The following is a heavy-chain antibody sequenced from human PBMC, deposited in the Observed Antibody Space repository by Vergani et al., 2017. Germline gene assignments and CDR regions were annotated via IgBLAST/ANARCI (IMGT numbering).Heavy chain of an antibody. CDR2: IRYDGSDK. D-gene: IGHD1-20*01. J-gene: IGHJ4*02. Sequence: VQLVESGGGLVQPGGSLRLSCAASGFRFSSYGMDWVRQAPGKGLEWVAFIRYDGSDKYYTDSVKGRFTISRDNSKNTLYLQMNSLRAEDTAVYYCAKDRITGTDFDDWGQGTLVTVSS. CDR1: GFRFSSYG. V-gene: IGHV3-30*02. CDR3: AKDRITGTDFDD.